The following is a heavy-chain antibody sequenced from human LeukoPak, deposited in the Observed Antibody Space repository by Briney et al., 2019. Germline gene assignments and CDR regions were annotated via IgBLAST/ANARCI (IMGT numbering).Heavy chain of an antibody. CDR1: GYTFTSYD. D-gene: IGHD3-3*01. CDR3: ARHLDCPKTYYDFWSGYPCYMDV. V-gene: IGHV1-8*03. CDR2: MNPNSGNT. J-gene: IGHJ6*03. Sequence: GASVKVSCKASGYTFTSYDINWVRQATGQGLEWMGWMNPNSGNTVYAQKFQGRVTITRHTSISTAYMELSSLRSEDTAVYYCARHLDCPKTYYDFWSGYPCYMDVWGKGTTVTVSS.